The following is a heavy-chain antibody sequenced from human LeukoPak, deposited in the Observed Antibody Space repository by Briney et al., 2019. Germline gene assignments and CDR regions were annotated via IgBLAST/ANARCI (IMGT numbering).Heavy chain of an antibody. V-gene: IGHV3-33*01. D-gene: IGHD6-19*01. CDR1: GFTFSSYG. CDR2: IWYDGSNK. J-gene: IGHJ4*02. CDR3: AGSIAVAGTIDY. Sequence: GRSLRLSCAASGFTFSSYGMHWVRQAPGKGLEGVAVIWYDGSNKYYADSVKGRFTTSRDNSKNTLYLQMNSLRAEDTAVYYCAGSIAVAGTIDYWGQGTLVTVSS.